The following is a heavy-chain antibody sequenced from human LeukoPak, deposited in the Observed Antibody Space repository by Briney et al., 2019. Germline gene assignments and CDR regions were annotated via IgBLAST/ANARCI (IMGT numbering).Heavy chain of an antibody. CDR3: ARVRSSGSPLDY. CDR2: ISESGTST. V-gene: IGHV3-11*05. J-gene: IGHJ4*02. CDR1: GFTFSDYY. Sequence: GGSLRLSCAASGFTFSDYYMSWIRQAPGKGLEWVSYISESGTSTKYADSVKGRFSISRGNAKQSLYLQLNSLTAEDTAVYYCARVRSSGSPLDYWGQGTLVTVSS. D-gene: IGHD3-10*01.